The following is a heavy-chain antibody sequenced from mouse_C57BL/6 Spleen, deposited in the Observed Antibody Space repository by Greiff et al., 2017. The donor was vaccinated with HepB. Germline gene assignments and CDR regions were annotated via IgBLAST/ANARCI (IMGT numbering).Heavy chain of an antibody. CDR2: ISSGSSTI. Sequence: DVMLVESGGGLVKPGGSLKLSCAASGFTFSDYGMHWVRQAPEKGLEWVAYISSGSSTIYYADTVKGRFTISRDNAKNTLFLQMTSLRSEDTAMYYCAKEGSNYLPWFAYWGQGTLVTVSA. CDR3: AKEGSNYLPWFAY. V-gene: IGHV5-17*01. J-gene: IGHJ3*01. CDR1: GFTFSDYG. D-gene: IGHD2-5*01.